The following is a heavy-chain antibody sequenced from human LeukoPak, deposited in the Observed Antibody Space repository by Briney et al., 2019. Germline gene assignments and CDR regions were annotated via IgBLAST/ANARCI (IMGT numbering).Heavy chain of an antibody. D-gene: IGHD3-3*01. CDR1: GGSFSGYY. J-gene: IGHJ4*02. CDR2: INHSGST. Sequence: SETLSLTCAVYGGSFSGYYWSWIRQPPGKGLEWIGEINHSGSTNYNPSLKSRVTISVDTSKNQFSLKLSSVTAADTAVYYCARGSRGMEWLLYRCGFDYWGQGTLVTVSS. CDR3: ARGSRGMEWLLYRCGFDY. V-gene: IGHV4-34*01.